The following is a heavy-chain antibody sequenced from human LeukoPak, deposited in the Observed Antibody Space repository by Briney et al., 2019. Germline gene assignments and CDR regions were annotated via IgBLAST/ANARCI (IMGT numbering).Heavy chain of an antibody. CDR2: IYHSGST. CDR3: ARYVVVVAATTDAFDI. V-gene: IGHV4-38-2*02. Sequence: SETLSLTCTVSGYSISSGYYWGWIRQPPGKGLEWIGSIYHSGSTYYNPSLKSRVTISVDTSKNQFSLKLSSVTAADTAVYYCARYVVVVAATTDAFDIWGQGTMVTVSS. J-gene: IGHJ3*02. CDR1: GYSISSGYY. D-gene: IGHD2-15*01.